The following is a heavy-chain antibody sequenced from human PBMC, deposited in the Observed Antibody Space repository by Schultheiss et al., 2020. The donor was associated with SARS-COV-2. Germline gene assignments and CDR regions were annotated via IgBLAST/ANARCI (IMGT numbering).Heavy chain of an antibody. CDR3: ARGRIVVPAAMRRSGNIDY. V-gene: IGHV4-34*01. CDR1: GGSFSSYY. J-gene: IGHJ4*02. D-gene: IGHD2-2*01. Sequence: SETLSLTCAVYGGSFSSYYWSWIRQPPGKGLEWIGRVYVSGSTNYNPSLKSRVTISVDTSKNQFSLKLSSVTAADTAVYYCARGRIVVPAAMRRSGNIDYWGQGTLVTVSS. CDR2: VYVSGST.